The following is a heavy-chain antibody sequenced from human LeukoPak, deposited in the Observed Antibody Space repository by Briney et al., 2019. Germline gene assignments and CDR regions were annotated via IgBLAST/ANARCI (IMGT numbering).Heavy chain of an antibody. Sequence: GGSLRLSCAASGFTVSSNYMSWVRQAPGKGLEWVSVIYSGGSTYYADSVKGRFTISRDNAKNTLYLQMNSLRAEDTAVYYCARDASGSYYGVFDYWGQGTLVTVSS. CDR1: GFTVSSNY. CDR3: ARDASGSYYGVFDY. V-gene: IGHV3-66*01. J-gene: IGHJ4*02. CDR2: IYSGGST. D-gene: IGHD1-26*01.